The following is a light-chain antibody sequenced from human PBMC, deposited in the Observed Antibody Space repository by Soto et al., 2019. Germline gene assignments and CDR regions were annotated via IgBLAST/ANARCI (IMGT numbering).Light chain of an antibody. Sequence: DIQLTQSPSFLSASVGARVTITCRASQGIRHYLAWYQQKPGKAPSLLIYAASTLQSGVPSRFSGSGSGTEFTLTISSLQPEDFATYYCQQLNSYPPWTFGQGTKVEIK. CDR3: QQLNSYPPWT. V-gene: IGKV1-9*01. J-gene: IGKJ1*01. CDR2: AAS. CDR1: QGIRHY.